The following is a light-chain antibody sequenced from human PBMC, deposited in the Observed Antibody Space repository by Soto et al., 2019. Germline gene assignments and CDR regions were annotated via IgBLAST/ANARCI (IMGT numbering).Light chain of an antibody. Sequence: IVLPQSPSTLSLSPGERATLSCRASQSVSSYLAWYQQKPGQAPRLLIFGASTRATGIPARFSGSGSATEFTLTISSLQSEDFAVYYCQQYNNWPKTFGQGTKVDIK. CDR2: GAS. V-gene: IGKV3-15*01. J-gene: IGKJ1*01. CDR3: QQYNNWPKT. CDR1: QSVSSY.